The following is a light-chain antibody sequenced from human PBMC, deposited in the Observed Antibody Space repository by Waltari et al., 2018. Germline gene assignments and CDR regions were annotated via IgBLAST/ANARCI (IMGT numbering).Light chain of an antibody. CDR2: KGN. CDR3: SIYMGSGIWV. J-gene: IGLJ3*02. Sequence: QTVVTQEQSLSVSPGGTVTLTCASRSGSVSSTSYATWYQQTPGQPPRTLVYKGNSRSSGVPDRFSGTILGNKAALTITGAQADDESDYYCSIYMGSGIWVFGGGTKLTVL. V-gene: IGLV8-61*01. CDR1: SGSVSSTSY.